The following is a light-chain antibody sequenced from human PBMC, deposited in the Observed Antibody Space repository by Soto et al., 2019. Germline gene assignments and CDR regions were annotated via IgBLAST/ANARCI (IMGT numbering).Light chain of an antibody. J-gene: IGKJ3*01. CDR3: NQFSYLPPT. Sequence: IVLTQSPPTLSLSPGEGATLSCRASQSVSNYLAWYQQKPGQAPSLLIYDASNRATGIPSRFSGSGSGTDFTLTISSLEPEDFAVYYCNQFSYLPPTCGPGTKVDIK. CDR2: DAS. CDR1: QSVSNY. V-gene: IGKV3-11*01.